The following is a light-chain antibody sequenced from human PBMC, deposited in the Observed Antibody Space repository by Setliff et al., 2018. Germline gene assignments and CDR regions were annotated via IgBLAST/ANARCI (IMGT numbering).Light chain of an antibody. Sequence: QSALTQPAAVSGSPGQSITISCAGTSSDVGGYNYVSWYQQHPGKAPKLMIYEVNNRPSGVSNRFSGSKSGNTASLTISGLQAEDEGDYYCCSYAGSSTFGPYVFGTGTKV. CDR2: EVN. CDR3: CSYAGSSTFGPYV. V-gene: IGLV2-23*02. CDR1: SSDVGGYNY. J-gene: IGLJ1*01.